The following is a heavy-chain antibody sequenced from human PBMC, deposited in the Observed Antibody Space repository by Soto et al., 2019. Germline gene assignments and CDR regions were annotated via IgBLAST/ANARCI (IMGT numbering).Heavy chain of an antibody. J-gene: IGHJ6*02. D-gene: IGHD2-21*02. V-gene: IGHV1-69*13. Sequence: GASVKVSCKASGGTFSSYAISWVRQAPGQGLEWMGGIIPIFGTANYAQKYQGRVTITADESTSTAYMELSSLRSEDTAVYYCARDLVVTAILAYYYYGMDVWGQGTTVTVSS. CDR1: GGTFSSYA. CDR3: ARDLVVTAILAYYYYGMDV. CDR2: IIPIFGTA.